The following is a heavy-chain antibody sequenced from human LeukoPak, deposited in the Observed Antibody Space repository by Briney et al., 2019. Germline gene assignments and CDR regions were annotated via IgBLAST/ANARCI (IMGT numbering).Heavy chain of an antibody. Sequence: PRGSLRLSCAGSGFTFRSYAMHWVRQAPGKGLEWVAVKSYDGSNKDYADSVKGRFTISRDNSKNTLFLQMNSLRAEDTAVYYCAREIFNGFDIWGQGTMVTVSS. V-gene: IGHV3-30-3*01. CDR1: GFTFRSYA. CDR3: AREIFNGFDI. CDR2: KSYDGSNK. J-gene: IGHJ3*02.